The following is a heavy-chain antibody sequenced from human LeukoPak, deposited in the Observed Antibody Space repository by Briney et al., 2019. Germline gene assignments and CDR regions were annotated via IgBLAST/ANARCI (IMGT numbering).Heavy chain of an antibody. Sequence: ASVKVSCKASGGTFISYAISWVRQAPGQGLEWMGGIIPIFGTANYAQKFQGRVTITADESTSTAYMELSSLRSEDTAVYYCARDVVAARLIWFDPWGQGTLVTVSS. D-gene: IGHD6-6*01. V-gene: IGHV1-69*13. CDR1: GGTFISYA. CDR2: IIPIFGTA. J-gene: IGHJ5*02. CDR3: ARDVVAARLIWFDP.